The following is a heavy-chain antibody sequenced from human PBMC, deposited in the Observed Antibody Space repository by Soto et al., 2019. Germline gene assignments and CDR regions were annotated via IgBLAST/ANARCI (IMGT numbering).Heavy chain of an antibody. D-gene: IGHD5-18*01. V-gene: IGHV1-18*01. CDR1: GYTFSSYH. J-gene: IGHJ6*02. CDR3: ARGEESGYSYGYYYYYGMDV. Sequence: GASVKVSCKASGYTFSSYHISWVRQAPGQGLEWMGWISAYNGNTNYAQKLQGRVTMTTDTSTSTAYMELRSLRSDDTAVYYCARGEESGYSYGYYYYYGMDVWGQGTTVTVSS. CDR2: ISAYNGNT.